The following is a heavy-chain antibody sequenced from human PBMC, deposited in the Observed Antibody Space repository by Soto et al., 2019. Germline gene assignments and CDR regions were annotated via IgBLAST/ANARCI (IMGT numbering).Heavy chain of an antibody. D-gene: IGHD3-22*01. CDR2: INHSGST. CDR3: ARRHYYDSSGYHDHNWFDP. CDR1: GGSFSGYY. V-gene: IGHV4-34*01. Sequence: QVQLQQWGAGLLKPSETLSLTCAVYGGSFSGYYWSWIRQPPGKGLEWIGEINHSGSTNYNPSLKSRVTISVDTSKNQFSLKLSSVTAADTAVYYCARRHYYDSSGYHDHNWFDPWGQGTLVTVSS. J-gene: IGHJ5*02.